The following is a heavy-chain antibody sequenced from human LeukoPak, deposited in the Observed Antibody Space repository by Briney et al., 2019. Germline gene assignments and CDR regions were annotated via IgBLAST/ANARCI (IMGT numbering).Heavy chain of an antibody. V-gene: IGHV4-4*07. J-gene: IGHJ3*02. D-gene: IGHD6-13*01. Sequence: SETLSLTCTVSGGSISSYYWSWIRQPAGKGLEWIGRIYTSGSTNYNPSLKSRVTMSVDTSKNQFSLKLSSVTAADTAVYYCARERRVDSSSWLSFTAFDIWGQGTMVTVSS. CDR2: IYTSGST. CDR3: ARERRVDSSSWLSFTAFDI. CDR1: GGSISSYY.